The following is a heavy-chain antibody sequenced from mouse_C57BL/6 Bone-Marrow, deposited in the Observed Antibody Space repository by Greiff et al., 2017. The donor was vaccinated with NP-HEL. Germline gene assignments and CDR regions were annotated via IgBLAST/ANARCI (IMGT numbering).Heavy chain of an antibody. J-gene: IGHJ2*01. V-gene: IGHV1-69*01. Sequence: QVQLQQPGAELVMPGASVKLSCKASGYTFTSYWMHWVKQRPGQGLEWIGEIDPSDSYTNYNQKFKGKSTLTVDKSSSTAYMQLSSLTSEDSAIYYCARSLFYYGNYEYFDYWGHGTTLTVSS. CDR2: IDPSDSYT. CDR1: GYTFTSYW. D-gene: IGHD2-1*01. CDR3: ARSLFYYGNYEYFDY.